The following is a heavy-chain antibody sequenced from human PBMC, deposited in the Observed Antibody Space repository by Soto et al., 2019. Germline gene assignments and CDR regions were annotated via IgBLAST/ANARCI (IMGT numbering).Heavy chain of an antibody. Sequence: QVQLQESGPGLVMPSETLSLTCSVSGDSISGSPYYWGWIRQPPGKSLEWIGSLFRDGYIVYTPSLKSRVTISVDTSKNQFSLKLTSVAAADTAIYFCARLQTAVPHYWGQGILVTVSS. CDR2: LFRDGYI. J-gene: IGHJ4*02. CDR1: GDSISGSPYY. D-gene: IGHD6-13*01. CDR3: ARLQTAVPHY. V-gene: IGHV4-39*01.